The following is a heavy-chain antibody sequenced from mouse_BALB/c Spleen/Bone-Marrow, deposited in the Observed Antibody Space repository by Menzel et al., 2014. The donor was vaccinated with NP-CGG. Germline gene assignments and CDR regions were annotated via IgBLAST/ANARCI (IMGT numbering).Heavy chain of an antibody. CDR2: INPYNDGT. CDR3: ARRWLPYAMDY. J-gene: IGHJ4*01. CDR1: GYTFTSYI. Sequence: EVKLVESGPELVKPGASVKMSGKRSGYTFTSYIMHWVKQKPGQGLEWIGYINPYNDGTKYNEKFKGKATLTSDKSSSTAYRELSSLTSEDSAVYYCARRWLPYAMDYWGQGTSVTVSS. V-gene: IGHV1-14*01. D-gene: IGHD2-3*01.